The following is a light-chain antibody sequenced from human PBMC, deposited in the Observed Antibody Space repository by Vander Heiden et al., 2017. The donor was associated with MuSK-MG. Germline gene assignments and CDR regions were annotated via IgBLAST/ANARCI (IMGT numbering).Light chain of an antibody. CDR3: QSYDIGLTDYV. CDR2: DEA. J-gene: IGLJ1*01. V-gene: IGLV1-40*01. Sequence: QSVLTQPPSVSGAPGQRVTISCTGSSSNVGAGYDVAWYQQFPGTAPRLLVYDEATRPSGVPDRFSGSKSGTSASLIITGLQAEDEADYYCQSYDIGLTDYVFGPGTKVTVL. CDR1: SSNVGAGYD.